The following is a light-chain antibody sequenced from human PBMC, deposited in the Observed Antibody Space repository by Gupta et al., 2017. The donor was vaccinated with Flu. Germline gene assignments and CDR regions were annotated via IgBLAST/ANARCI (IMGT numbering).Light chain of an antibody. V-gene: IGKV3-11*01. CDR1: QSVGTY. CDR3: QKRSNWPPYT. CDR2: DAS. J-gene: IGKJ2*01. Sequence: EVALTQSPATLSLSPGERVTLSRRASQSVGTYLAWYQHKPGQTPRLLIYDASNRATGIPARLSGSGYGTDFTLTISGLEPEDFAVYYCQKRSNWPPYTFGQGTRLEI.